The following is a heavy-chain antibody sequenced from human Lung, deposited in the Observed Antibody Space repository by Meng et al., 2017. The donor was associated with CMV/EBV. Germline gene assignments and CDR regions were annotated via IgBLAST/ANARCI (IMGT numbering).Heavy chain of an antibody. CDR1: GFTFDGYG. V-gene: IGHV3-20*04. CDR2: ISWNGGST. CDR3: ARGQGTARPGYFDY. Sequence: GESLKISCAASGFTFDGYGMSWVRQAPGNGLEWVSGISWNGGSTGYADSVKGRFTISRDNAKNFLYLQMNSLRAEETSLYYCARGQGTARPGYFDYWGQGTLVTVSS. J-gene: IGHJ4*02. D-gene: IGHD6-6*01.